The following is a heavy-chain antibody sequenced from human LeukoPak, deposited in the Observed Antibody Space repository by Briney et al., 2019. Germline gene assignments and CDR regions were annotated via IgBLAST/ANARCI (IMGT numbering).Heavy chain of an antibody. CDR3: ARGPPRGKYYYMDV. V-gene: IGHV3-13*01. D-gene: IGHD1-1*01. Sequence: PGGSLRLSCAASGFTFSSFDRHWVRQPTGQGLEWVSTIGTASDTCYPGSVEGRFTLSRDNAKNSLYLQMNSLTAGDTAVYYCARGPPRGKYYYMDVWGKGTTVTVSS. CDR1: GFTFSSFD. J-gene: IGHJ6*03. CDR2: IGTASDT.